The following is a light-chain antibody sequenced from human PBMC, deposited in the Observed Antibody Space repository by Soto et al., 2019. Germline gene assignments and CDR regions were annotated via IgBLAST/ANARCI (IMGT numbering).Light chain of an antibody. CDR3: SSYTSTNTPWV. J-gene: IGLJ3*02. Sequence: QSALTQPASVSGSPGQSITISCTGTSSDVGGYNYVSWYQQYPGKAPKLIIYEVSNRPSGVSNRFSGSKSGNTASLTISGLQGEDEAHYYCSSYTSTNTPWVFGGGTKLTVL. CDR1: SSDVGGYNY. V-gene: IGLV2-14*01. CDR2: EVS.